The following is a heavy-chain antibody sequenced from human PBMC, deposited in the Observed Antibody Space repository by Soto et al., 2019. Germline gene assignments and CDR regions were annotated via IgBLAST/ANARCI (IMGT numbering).Heavy chain of an antibody. D-gene: IGHD6-19*01. V-gene: IGHV1-3*01. CDR2: INAGNGNT. Sequence: QVQLVQSGAEVKKPGASVKVSCKASGYTFTSYAMHWVRQAPGQRLEWMGWINAGNGNTKYSQKFQGRVTITRDTSASTAYMELSSLRSEDSAVYYCARVGGSSGWYWDNWFDPWGQGTLVTVSS. J-gene: IGHJ5*02. CDR3: ARVGGSSGWYWDNWFDP. CDR1: GYTFTSYA.